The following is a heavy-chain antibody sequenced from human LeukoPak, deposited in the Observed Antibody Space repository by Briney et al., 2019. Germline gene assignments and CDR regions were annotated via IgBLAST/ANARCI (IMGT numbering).Heavy chain of an antibody. CDR1: GFTVSSNY. V-gene: IGHV3-66*01. Sequence: PGGSLRLSCAASGFTVSSNYMSWVRQAPGKGLEWVSVIYSSGNSYYADSVKGRFTISRDNSKDTLYLQMNSLRAEDTAVYYCARELVFSSSPNDCWGQGTLVTVSS. CDR3: ARELVFSSSPNDC. CDR2: IYSSGNS. D-gene: IGHD6-6*01. J-gene: IGHJ4*02.